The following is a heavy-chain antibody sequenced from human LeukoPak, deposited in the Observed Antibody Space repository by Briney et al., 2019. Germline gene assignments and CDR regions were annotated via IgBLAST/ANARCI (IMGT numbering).Heavy chain of an antibody. V-gene: IGHV4-4*07. D-gene: IGHD5/OR15-5a*01. CDR3: ARDSVGFDY. J-gene: IGHJ4*02. Sequence: SETLSLTCSVSGVSISSYYWCWIRQPPGKGLEWIGRVYTSGSASYNPSLKSRVTMSVDTSKKQFSLKLSSVTAADTAVYYCARDSVGFDYWGQGTLVTVSS. CDR2: VYTSGSA. CDR1: GVSISSYY.